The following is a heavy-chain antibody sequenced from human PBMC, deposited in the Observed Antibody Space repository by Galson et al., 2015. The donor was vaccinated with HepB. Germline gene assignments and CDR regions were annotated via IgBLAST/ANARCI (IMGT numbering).Heavy chain of an antibody. J-gene: IGHJ4*02. Sequence: SLRLSCAASGFTFSSYSMNWVRQAPGKGLEWVSSISSSSGYIYYADSVKGRFTISRDNAKNSLYLQMNSLRAEDTAVYYCARDLSSSTSWLDYWGQGTLVTVSS. V-gene: IGHV3-21*01. CDR3: ARDLSSSTSWLDY. CDR2: ISSSSGYI. CDR1: GFTFSSYS. D-gene: IGHD2-2*01.